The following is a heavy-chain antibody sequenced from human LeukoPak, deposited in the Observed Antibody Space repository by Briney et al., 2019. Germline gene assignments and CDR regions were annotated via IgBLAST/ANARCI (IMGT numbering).Heavy chain of an antibody. CDR3: ARGGSRRPRKMPGLVVAATDRYYYYGMDV. J-gene: IGHJ6*02. V-gene: IGHV4-59*12. D-gene: IGHD2-15*01. CDR2: IYYSGST. Sequence: PSETLSLTCTVSGGSISSYYWSWIRQPPGKGLEWIGYIYYSGSTNYNPSLKSRVTISVDTSKNQFSLKLSSVTAADTAVYYCARGGSRRPRKMPGLVVAATDRYYYYGMDVWGQGTTVTVSS. CDR1: GGSISSYY.